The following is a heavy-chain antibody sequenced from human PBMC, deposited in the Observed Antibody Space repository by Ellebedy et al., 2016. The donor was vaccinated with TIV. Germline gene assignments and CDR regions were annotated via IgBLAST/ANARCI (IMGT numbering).Heavy chain of an antibody. CDR3: ARGGAGFDSMNRELSFDS. CDR2: IRSSINSI. Sequence: GGSLRLXXAASGFTFNTYSMNWVRQAPGKGLEWVAFIRSSINSISYADSVKGFTISRDDAENSLYLQMNSLRDEDTALYYCARGGAGFDSMNRELSFDSWGQGTLVIVSS. D-gene: IGHD1-26*01. CDR1: GFTFNTYS. J-gene: IGHJ4*02. V-gene: IGHV3-48*02.